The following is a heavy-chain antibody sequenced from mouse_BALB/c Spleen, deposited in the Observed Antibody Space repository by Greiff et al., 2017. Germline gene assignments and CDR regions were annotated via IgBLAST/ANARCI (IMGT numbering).Heavy chain of an antibody. J-gene: IGHJ4*01. D-gene: IGHD2-3*01. CDR1: GFAFSSYD. CDR3: ARRADGFHFSYAMDY. Sequence: EVKLVESGGGLVKPGGSLKLSCAASGFAFSSYDMSWVRQTPEKRLEWVAYISSGGGSTYYPDTVKGRFTISRDNAKNTLYLQMSSLKSEDTAMYYCARRADGFHFSYAMDYWGQGTSVTVSS. V-gene: IGHV5-12-1*01. CDR2: ISSGGGST.